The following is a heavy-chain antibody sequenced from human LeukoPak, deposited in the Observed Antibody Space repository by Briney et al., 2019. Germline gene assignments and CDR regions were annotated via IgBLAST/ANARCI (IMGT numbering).Heavy chain of an antibody. D-gene: IGHD3-22*01. V-gene: IGHV3-20*04. J-gene: IGHJ4*02. CDR3: ARAPNYYDSSGYYFDY. CDR1: GCTFYDDG. CDR2: INWNGGST. Sequence: GGTLRLSCAGSGCTFYDDGMSGVRQAPGKGVEGVAGINWNGGSTEYADSVKGRFTISRDNANTSLYLQMNSLRAEDTALYYCARAPNYYDSSGYYFDYWGQGTLVTVSS.